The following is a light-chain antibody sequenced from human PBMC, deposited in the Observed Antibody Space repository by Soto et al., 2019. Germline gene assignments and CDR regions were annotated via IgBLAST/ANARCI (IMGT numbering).Light chain of an antibody. J-gene: IGKJ5*01. CDR1: QTVSSS. Sequence: EIVLTQSPATLSLSPGERASLSCRASQTVSSSLAWYQQKPGQAPRLLIYEVSNRATGIPARFSGSGSGTDFTLTISSLEPEDFAVYYCQQRSNLPLTFGQGTRLEIK. V-gene: IGKV3-11*01. CDR2: EVS. CDR3: QQRSNLPLT.